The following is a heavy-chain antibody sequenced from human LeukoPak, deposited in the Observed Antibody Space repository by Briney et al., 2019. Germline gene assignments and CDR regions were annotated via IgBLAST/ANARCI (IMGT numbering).Heavy chain of an antibody. CDR2: IYYSGST. CDR1: GDSISTYY. Sequence: NPSETLSLTCTVSGDSISTYYWSWIRQPPGKGLEWIGYIYYSGSTYYNPSLKSRVTISVDTSKNQFSLKLSSVTAADTAVYYCARGDYGSGSYYKEEFWFDPWGQGTLVTVSS. D-gene: IGHD3-10*01. CDR3: ARGDYGSGSYYKEEFWFDP. V-gene: IGHV4-59*08. J-gene: IGHJ5*02.